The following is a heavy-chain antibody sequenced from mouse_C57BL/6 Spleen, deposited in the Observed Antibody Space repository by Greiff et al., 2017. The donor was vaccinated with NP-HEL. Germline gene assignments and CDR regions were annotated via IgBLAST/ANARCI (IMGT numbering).Heavy chain of an antibody. CDR3: ARAEESPAWFAY. CDR1: GYTFTSYW. Sequence: QVQLQQPGAELVKPGASVKLSCTASGYTFTSYWMHWVKQRPGQGLEWIGMIHPNSGSTNYNEKFKSKATLTVDKSSSTAYMQRSSLTSEDSAVYYCARAEESPAWFAYWGQGTLVTVSA. V-gene: IGHV1-64*01. CDR2: IHPNSGST. J-gene: IGHJ3*01.